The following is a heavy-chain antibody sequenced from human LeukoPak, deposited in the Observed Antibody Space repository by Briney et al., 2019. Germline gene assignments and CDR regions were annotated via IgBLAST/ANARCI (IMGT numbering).Heavy chain of an antibody. Sequence: GGSLRLSCAASGLTFSDYDMDWVRQAPGKGLEWIGRIRRKVNSDTTENAASGKGRFTIFRHDSKNSLYLQMNSLRAEDTAVYYCAKDSLYSSSWHENYFHYWGQGTLVTVSS. V-gene: IGHV3-72*01. CDR1: GLTFSDYD. D-gene: IGHD6-13*01. CDR3: AKDSLYSSSWHENYFHY. CDR2: IRRKVNSDTT. J-gene: IGHJ4*02.